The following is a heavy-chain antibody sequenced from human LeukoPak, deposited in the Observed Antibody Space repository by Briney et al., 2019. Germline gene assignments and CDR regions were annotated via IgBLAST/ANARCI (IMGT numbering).Heavy chain of an antibody. J-gene: IGHJ5*02. CDR1: GDSISSGGYY. CDR3: ARDNCSSTSCYTPWFDP. D-gene: IGHD2-2*02. CDR2: IYHSGST. V-gene: IGHV4-30-2*01. Sequence: PSETLSLTCTVSGDSISSGGYYWSWIRQPPGKGLEWIGYIYHSGSTYYNPSLKSRVTISVDRSKNQFSLKLSSVTAADTAVYYCARDNCSSTSCYTPWFDPWGQGTLVTVSS.